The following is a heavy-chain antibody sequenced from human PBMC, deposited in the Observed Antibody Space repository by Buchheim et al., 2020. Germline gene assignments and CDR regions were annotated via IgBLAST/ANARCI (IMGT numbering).Heavy chain of an antibody. D-gene: IGHD6-19*01. CDR2: ITFSGTTT. Sequence: EVQLVESGGGLVQPGGSLRLSCVGSGFTFSDYEMHWVRQAPGKGLEWVSYITFSGTTTYYADAVKGRFTISRDNARNSLFLQMNDVRAEDTGAYFCARGTFSNGWYMAYWGQGT. V-gene: IGHV3-48*03. J-gene: IGHJ4*02. CDR3: ARGTFSNGWYMAY. CDR1: GFTFSDYE.